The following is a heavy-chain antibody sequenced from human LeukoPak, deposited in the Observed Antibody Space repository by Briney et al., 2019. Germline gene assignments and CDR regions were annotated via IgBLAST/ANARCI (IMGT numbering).Heavy chain of an antibody. CDR1: GFTFSSCA. D-gene: IGHD2-2*01. CDR3: ARADGAYQLLSGGLGY. J-gene: IGHJ4*02. Sequence: GRSLRLSCAASGFTFSSCAMHWVRQAPVKGLEWVSLISYDGSNKYYADSVKGRFTISRDNSKVTLYLQLNSLRAEDTAIYYCARADGAYQLLSGGLGYWGQGTLVTVSS. CDR2: ISYDGSNK. V-gene: IGHV3-30-3*01.